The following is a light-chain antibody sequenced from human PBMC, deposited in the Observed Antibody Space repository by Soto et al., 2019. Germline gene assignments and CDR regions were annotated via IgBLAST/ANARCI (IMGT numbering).Light chain of an antibody. CDR3: QQYSNWPPWT. Sequence: EIVMTQSPATLAVSPGDTATLSCRASQSLGGNLAWYQQKPGQGPRLLIFPASSRATGVPARFSASGSGTEFTLTISGLQSEDFAIYYCQQYSNWPPWTFGPGTKVESK. CDR2: PAS. J-gene: IGKJ1*01. CDR1: QSLGGN. V-gene: IGKV3-15*01.